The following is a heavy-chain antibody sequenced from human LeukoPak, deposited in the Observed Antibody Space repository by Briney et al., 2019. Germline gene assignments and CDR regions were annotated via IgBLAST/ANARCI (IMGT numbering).Heavy chain of an antibody. Sequence: GGSLRLSCAASGFTFSSYSMNWVRQAPGKGLEWVSYISSSSTIYYADSVKGRFTISRDNAKNSLYLQMNSLRAEDTAVYYCARGGYSYGYDGNWFDPWGQGTLVTVSS. V-gene: IGHV3-48*01. D-gene: IGHD5-18*01. CDR3: ARGGYSYGYDGNWFDP. CDR2: ISSSSTI. J-gene: IGHJ5*02. CDR1: GFTFSSYS.